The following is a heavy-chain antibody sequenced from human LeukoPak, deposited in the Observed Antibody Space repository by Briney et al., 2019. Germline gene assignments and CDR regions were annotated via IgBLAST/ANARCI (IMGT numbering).Heavy chain of an antibody. J-gene: IGHJ6*03. CDR1: GYTFTSYD. CDR2: MNPNSGNT. Sequence: ASVKVSCKAPGYTFTSYDINWVRQATGQGLEWMGWMNPNSGNTGYAQKFQGRVTMTRNTSISTAYMELSSLRSEDTAVYYCARGSDSSSWYPISRSSYYYYYYMDVWGKGTTVTVSS. V-gene: IGHV1-8*01. D-gene: IGHD6-13*01. CDR3: ARGSDSSSWYPISRSSYYYYYYMDV.